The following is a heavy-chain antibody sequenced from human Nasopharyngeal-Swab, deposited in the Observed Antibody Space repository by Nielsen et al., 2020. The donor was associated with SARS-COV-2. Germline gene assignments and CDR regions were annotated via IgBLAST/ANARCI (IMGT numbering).Heavy chain of an antibody. J-gene: IGHJ4*02. V-gene: IGHV4-34*01. Sequence: GSLRLSCAVYGGSFSGYYWSWIRQPPGKGLEWIGEINHSGSTNCNPSLKSRVTISVDTSKNQFSLKLSSVTAADTAVYYCARVASITIFGVADYWGQGTLVTVSS. CDR2: INHSGST. CDR1: GGSFSGYY. CDR3: ARVASITIFGVADY. D-gene: IGHD3-3*01.